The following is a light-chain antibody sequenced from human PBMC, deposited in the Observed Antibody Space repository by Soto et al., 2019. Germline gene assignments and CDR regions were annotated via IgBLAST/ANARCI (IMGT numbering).Light chain of an antibody. CDR3: QSDACSGRSGFV. Sequence: QSVLTQPPSVSGAPGQRLTISCTGSSSNIGADYDVHWYQQLPGTAPQLLISANSNRPAGVPDRFSGSKSGISASLAITGLRADDEADYYCQSDACSGRSGFVFGSGTKLTVL. CDR1: SSNIGADYD. V-gene: IGLV1-40*01. CDR2: ANS. J-gene: IGLJ1*01.